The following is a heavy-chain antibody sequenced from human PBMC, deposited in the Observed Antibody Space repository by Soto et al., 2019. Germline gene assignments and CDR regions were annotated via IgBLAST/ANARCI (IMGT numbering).Heavy chain of an antibody. CDR2: ISGSGGST. V-gene: IGHV3-23*01. CDR3: ARGFAGWPFDY. CDR1: GFTFSSYA. Sequence: EVQLLESGGGLVQPGGSLRLSCAASGFTFSSYARSWVRQAPGKGLEWVSTISGSGGSTYYADSVKGRFTISRDNSKNTLYVQMNSLRAEDTAVYYCARGFAGWPFDYWGQGTLVTVSS. D-gene: IGHD2-15*01. J-gene: IGHJ4*02.